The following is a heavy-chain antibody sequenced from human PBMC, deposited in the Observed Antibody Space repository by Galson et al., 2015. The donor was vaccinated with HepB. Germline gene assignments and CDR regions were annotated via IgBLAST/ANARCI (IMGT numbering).Heavy chain of an antibody. Sequence: SLRLSCAASGFTFSNYAMSWVRRAPGKGLEWVAIISGGGGNIYYADSVKGRFPISRDNSKNTLYLQMNSLRAGDTAVYFCAKSSDYYGSGTSRFDSWGQGTLVTVSS. J-gene: IGHJ4*02. D-gene: IGHD3-10*01. CDR1: GFTFSNYA. CDR3: AKSSDYYGSGTSRFDS. V-gene: IGHV3-23*01. CDR2: ISGGGGNI.